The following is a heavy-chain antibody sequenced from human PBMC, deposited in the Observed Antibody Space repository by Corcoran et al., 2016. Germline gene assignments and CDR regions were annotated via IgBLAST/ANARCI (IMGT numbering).Heavy chain of an antibody. Sequence: EVQLVESGGGLVQPGGSLRLSCAASGFTFSSYSMNWVRQAPGKGLEWVSYISSSSTIYYADSVKGRFTISRDNAKNSLYLQMNSLRDEDTAVYYCARAAAVTYDAFDIWGQGTMVTVSS. CDR3: ARAAAVTYDAFDI. CDR2: ISSSSTI. J-gene: IGHJ3*02. D-gene: IGHD2-15*01. CDR1: GFTFSSYS. V-gene: IGHV3-48*02.